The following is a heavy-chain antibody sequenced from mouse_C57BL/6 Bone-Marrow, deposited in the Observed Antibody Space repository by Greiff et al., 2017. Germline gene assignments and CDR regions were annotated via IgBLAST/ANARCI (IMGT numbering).Heavy chain of an antibody. CDR2: IHPNRGST. D-gene: IGHD1-1*01. CDR3: ARGYYGPDY. J-gene: IGHJ2*01. CDR1: GYTFTSYW. Sequence: QVQLQQPGAELVKPGASVKLSCKASGYTFTSYWMHWVKQRPGQGLEWMGMIHPNRGSTNYNEKFKSKATLTVDKSASTAYMQLSSLTSEDSAVYYCARGYYGPDYWGQGTTLTVSS. V-gene: IGHV1-64*01.